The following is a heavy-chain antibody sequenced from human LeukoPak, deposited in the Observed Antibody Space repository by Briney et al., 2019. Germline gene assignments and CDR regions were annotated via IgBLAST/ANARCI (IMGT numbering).Heavy chain of an antibody. CDR2: ISGSGGST. D-gene: IGHD3-9*01. CDR3: AKVKNDILTGYYSKYYYYYMDV. V-gene: IGHV3-23*01. CDR1: GFTFSSYA. Sequence: PGGYLRFYCAAYGFTFSSYAMSWLRQAPGQGLEWVSAISGSGGSTYYADSVKGRFTISRDNSRNTLYLQMNSLRAEDTAVYYCAKVKNDILTGYYSKYYYYYMDVRGKGTTVTVSS. J-gene: IGHJ6*03.